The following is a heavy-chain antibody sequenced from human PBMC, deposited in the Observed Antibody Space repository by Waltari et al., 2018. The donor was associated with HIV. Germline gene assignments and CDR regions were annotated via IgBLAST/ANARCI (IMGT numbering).Heavy chain of an antibody. V-gene: IGHV1-69-2*01. CDR3: ATVPVPVRVQVNSGSDGY. CDR1: GYTFTDYY. CDR2: GGPEDCET. Sequence: EVQLVQSGAEVKKPGATVKISCKVSGYTFTDYYMPWVQQAPGKGLEWMGSGGPEDCETIYAEKFQGRVTRTVDTSPDTDYVGRSSLRSEDTAVYYCATVPVPVRVQVNSGSDGYWGQGTLVTVSS. D-gene: IGHD1-26*01. J-gene: IGHJ4*02.